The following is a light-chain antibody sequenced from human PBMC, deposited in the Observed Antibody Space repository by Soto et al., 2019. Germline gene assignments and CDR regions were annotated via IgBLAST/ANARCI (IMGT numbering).Light chain of an antibody. CDR3: VSYTNPGTYV. V-gene: IGLV2-14*03. CDR1: SRDVTDSDS. Sequence: QSALTQPASVSGSPGQSVTISCAGASRDVTDSDSVSWYQHRPGEAPELKILDFTYRPSGVSDRFSGSLSADTASLTISGLQVEGEGDYYCVSYTNPGTYVFGPGTKVTVL. J-gene: IGLJ1*01. CDR2: DFT.